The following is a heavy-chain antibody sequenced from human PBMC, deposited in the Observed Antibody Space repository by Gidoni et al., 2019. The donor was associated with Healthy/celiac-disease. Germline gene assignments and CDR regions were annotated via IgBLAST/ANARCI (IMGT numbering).Heavy chain of an antibody. CDR1: GFTFSSYA. J-gene: IGHJ4*02. D-gene: IGHD5-12*01. Sequence: QVQLVESGGGVVQPGRSLRLSCAASGFTFSSYAMHWVRQAPGTGLGWVAVISYDGSNKYYADSVKGRFTISRDNSKNTLYLQMNSLRAEDTAVYYCASLWLQSGIFDYWGQGTLVTVSS. CDR3: ASLWLQSGIFDY. CDR2: ISYDGSNK. V-gene: IGHV3-30-3*01.